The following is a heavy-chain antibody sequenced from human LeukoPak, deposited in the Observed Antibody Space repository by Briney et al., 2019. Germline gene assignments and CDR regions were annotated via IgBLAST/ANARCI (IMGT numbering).Heavy chain of an antibody. CDR1: GYTFTGYY. D-gene: IGHD3-10*01. V-gene: IGHV1-2*04. Sequence: ASVKVSCKASGYTFTGYYMHWVRQAPGQGLEWMGWINPNSGGTNYAQKLQGWVTMTRDTSISTAYMELSRLRSDDTAVYYCARASLVRGVISYYFDYWGQGTLVTVSS. CDR2: INPNSGGT. CDR3: ARASLVRGVISYYFDY. J-gene: IGHJ4*02.